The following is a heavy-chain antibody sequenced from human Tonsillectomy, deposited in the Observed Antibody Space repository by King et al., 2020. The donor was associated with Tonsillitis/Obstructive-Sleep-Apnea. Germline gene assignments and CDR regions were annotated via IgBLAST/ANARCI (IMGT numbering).Heavy chain of an antibody. J-gene: IGHJ4*02. D-gene: IGHD2-2*01. CDR1: GFTFSSYA. CDR3: AKARTDKIAAAMGY. CDR2: ISGSGGST. Sequence: VQLVESGGGLVQSGGSLRLSCAASGFTFSSYALSWVRQAPGRGLEWVSNISGSGGSTYYADSVKGRFTVSRDNSKNTLYLQMNSLRVADTAVYYWAKARTDKIAAAMGYWGQGTLVIVSS. V-gene: IGHV3-23*04.